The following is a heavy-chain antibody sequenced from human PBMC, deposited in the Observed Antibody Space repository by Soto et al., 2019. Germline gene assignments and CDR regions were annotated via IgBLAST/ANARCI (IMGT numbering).Heavy chain of an antibody. J-gene: IGHJ6*02. Sequence: PSETLSLTCTVSGGSVSSGSYYWSWIRQPPGKGLEWIGYIYYSGSTNYNPSLKSRVTISVDTSKNQFSLKLSSVPAADTAVYYCARDGGHDYSNSETYPEPHYYYYYGMDVWGQGTTVTVSS. CDR1: GGSVSSGSYY. CDR3: ARDGGHDYSNSETYPEPHYYYYYGMDV. D-gene: IGHD4-4*01. CDR2: IYYSGST. V-gene: IGHV4-61*01.